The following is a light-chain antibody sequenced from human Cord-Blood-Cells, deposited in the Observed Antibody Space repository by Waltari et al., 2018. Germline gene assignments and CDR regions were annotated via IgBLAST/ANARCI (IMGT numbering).Light chain of an antibody. J-gene: IGKJ3*01. Sequence: EIVLTQSPGTLSLSPGERATLSCRGSQSVSSSYLAWYQQKPGQAPRLLIYGASSRATGIPDRFSGSGSGTDFTLTIIRLEPEDFAVYYCQQYGSSPLFTFGPGTKVDIK. V-gene: IGKV3-20*01. CDR3: QQYGSSPLFT. CDR1: QSVSSSY. CDR2: GAS.